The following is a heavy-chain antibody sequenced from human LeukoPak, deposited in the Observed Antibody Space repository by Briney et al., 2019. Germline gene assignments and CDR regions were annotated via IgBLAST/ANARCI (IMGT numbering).Heavy chain of an antibody. V-gene: IGHV3-21*01. D-gene: IGHD5-24*01. J-gene: IGHJ4*02. CDR3: ARDRLGVEMSTINRFDY. CDR2: ISTGSSYI. CDR1: GFTFSSYT. Sequence: GGSLRLSCAASGFTFSSYTMNWVRQAPGKGLEWVSSISTGSSYIYYANSVKGRFTISRDNAKNSLCLQMNSLRAEDTAMYYCARDRLGVEMSTINRFDYWGQGTLVAVSS.